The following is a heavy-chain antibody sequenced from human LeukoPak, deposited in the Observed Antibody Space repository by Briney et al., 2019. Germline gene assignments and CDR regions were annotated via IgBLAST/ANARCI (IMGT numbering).Heavy chain of an antibody. CDR3: ATDHPPPKHSGGWSGCFDP. CDR2: IWSDGSHE. Sequence: GGSLRLSCAASGFTFSNYGMHWVRQTPGKGLEWVAGIWSDGSHESYGDSVKGRFTISRDNSKNTLYLQMKSLRVDDTAVYICATDHPPPKHSGGWSGCFDPWGQGTLVTVSS. V-gene: IGHV3-33*01. D-gene: IGHD6-19*01. CDR1: GFTFSNYG. J-gene: IGHJ5*02.